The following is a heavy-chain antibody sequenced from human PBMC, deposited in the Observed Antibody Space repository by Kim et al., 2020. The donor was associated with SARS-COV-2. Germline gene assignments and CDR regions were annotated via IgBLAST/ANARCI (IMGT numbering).Heavy chain of an antibody. J-gene: IGHJ6*02. CDR2: IWYDGSNK. CDR3: ARGCRLCGSGWYSLTHYYYNGMVT. V-gene: IGHV3-33*01. CDR1: GFTFSSYG. D-gene: IGHD6-13*01. Sequence: GGSLRLSCAASGFTFSSYGMHWVRQAPGKGLEWVAVIWYDGSNKYYADSVKGRFTISRDNSKNTLYLQMNSLRAEDTAVYYCARGCRLCGSGWYSLTHYYYNGMVTWGPRATGTVS.